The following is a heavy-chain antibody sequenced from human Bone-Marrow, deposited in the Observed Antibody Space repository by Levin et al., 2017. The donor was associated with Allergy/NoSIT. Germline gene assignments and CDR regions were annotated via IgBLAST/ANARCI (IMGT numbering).Heavy chain of an antibody. CDR1: GFKFGDYA. CDR2: ITWNSGNI. Sequence: SCAGSGFKFGDYAMHWVRQVPAKGLEWVSGITWNSGNIIYADSLKGRFTISRDNRKNSLYLQVNSLKPDDTALYFCTKDSEKRVDTPLVTALDSWGQGTLVTVSS. CDR3: TKDSEKRVDTPLVTALDS. V-gene: IGHV3-9*01. D-gene: IGHD5-18*01. J-gene: IGHJ4*02.